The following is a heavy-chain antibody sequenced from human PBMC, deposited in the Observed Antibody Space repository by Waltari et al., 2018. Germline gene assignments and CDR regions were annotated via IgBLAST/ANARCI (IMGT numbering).Heavy chain of an antibody. V-gene: IGHV4-38-2*02. Sequence: QVQLQESGPGLVKPSETLSLTCAVSGYSISSGYYWGWIRQPPGKGLEWMGSIYNSGSTYYNPSLKSRVTISVDTSKNQFSLKLISVTATDTAVYYCARDHKFMTTVTQNWFDPWGQGTLVTVSS. CDR1: GYSISSGYY. D-gene: IGHD4-4*01. CDR2: IYNSGST. J-gene: IGHJ5*02. CDR3: ARDHKFMTTVTQNWFDP.